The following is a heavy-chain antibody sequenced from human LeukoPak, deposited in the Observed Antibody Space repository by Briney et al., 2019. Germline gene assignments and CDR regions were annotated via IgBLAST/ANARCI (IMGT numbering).Heavy chain of an antibody. D-gene: IGHD2-8*02. V-gene: IGHV3-23*01. CDR1: GFTFSTFA. CDR2: IFPSGGEI. CDR3: ATYRQVLLPFES. Sequence: GGSLRLSCAASGFTFSTFAMICVRQPPGKGLEWVSSIFPSGGEIHYADSVRGRSTISRDNSKSTLSLQMNSLRAEDTAIYYCATYRQVLLPFESWGQGTLVTVSS. J-gene: IGHJ4*02.